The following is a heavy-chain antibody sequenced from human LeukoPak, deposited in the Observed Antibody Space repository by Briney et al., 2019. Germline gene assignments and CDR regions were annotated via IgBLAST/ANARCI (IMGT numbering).Heavy chain of an antibody. CDR3: ASCNDSSGYFAY. CDR2: TNTNTGNP. Sequence: GASVKVSCKASGYTFTSYAMNWVRQAPGQGLEWMGWTNTNTGNPTYAQGFTGRFVFSSDSSVSAAYLQITSLKADDSAIYFCASCNDSSGYFAYWGQGTLVTVSS. V-gene: IGHV7-4-1*02. D-gene: IGHD3-22*01. CDR1: GYTFTSYA. J-gene: IGHJ4*02.